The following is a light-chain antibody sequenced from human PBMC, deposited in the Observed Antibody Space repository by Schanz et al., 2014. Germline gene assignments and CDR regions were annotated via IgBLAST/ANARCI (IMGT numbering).Light chain of an antibody. Sequence: FMLTQPHSVSVSPGKTVSISCTRSSGSIASYYVQWYQQRPGSAPITVIYEDNQRPSGVPNRFSGSFDFSSNSAVLTISELRTEDEADYYCQSYGNNNAAVFGGGTKLTVL. CDR3: QSYGNNNAAV. CDR1: SGSIASYY. J-gene: IGLJ3*02. CDR2: EDN. V-gene: IGLV6-57*04.